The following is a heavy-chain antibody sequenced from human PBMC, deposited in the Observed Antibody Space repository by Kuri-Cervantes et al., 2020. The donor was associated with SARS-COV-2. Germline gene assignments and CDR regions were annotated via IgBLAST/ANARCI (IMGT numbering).Heavy chain of an antibody. CDR2: IYYRGST. CDR3: ARDPNANHNNWFDP. V-gene: IGHV4-61*08. J-gene: IGHJ5*02. D-gene: IGHD4/OR15-4a*01. CDR1: GGSISSGDYY. Sequence: SESLSLTCTLAGGSISSGDYYWSWLRQPPGRGLECIGHIYYRGSTNYNPSLKSRVTISVDTAKNKFSLKLSSVTAADTAVYYCARDPNANHNNWFDPWGQGTLVTVSS.